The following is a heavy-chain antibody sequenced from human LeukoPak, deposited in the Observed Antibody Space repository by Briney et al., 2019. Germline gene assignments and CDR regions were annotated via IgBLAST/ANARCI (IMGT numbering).Heavy chain of an antibody. J-gene: IGHJ3*02. CDR3: ARDYFDSGDYYDAFDI. CDR1: GFAFSSYW. Sequence: QPGGSLRLSCTGSGFAFSSYWMNWVRQAPGKGLEWVANIKQDGSERYYVDSVKGRFTTSRDNAKNSLYLQMNSLRAEDTAVYYCARDYFDSGDYYDAFDIWGQGTMVTVSS. V-gene: IGHV3-7*04. D-gene: IGHD3-22*01. CDR2: IKQDGSER.